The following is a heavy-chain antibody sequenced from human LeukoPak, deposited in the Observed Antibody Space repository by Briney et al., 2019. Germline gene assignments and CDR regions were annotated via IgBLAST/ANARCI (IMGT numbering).Heavy chain of an antibody. CDR1: GGTFSSYA. Sequence: GASVKVSCKASGGTFSSYAISWVRQAPGQGLEWMGWINTNTGNPTYAQGFTGRFVFSLDASVSTAYLQISSLKAEDTAVYYCAREISYYDILTGYYLGNWFDPWGQGTLVTVSS. CDR3: AREISYYDILTGYYLGNWFDP. V-gene: IGHV7-4-1*02. D-gene: IGHD3-9*01. J-gene: IGHJ5*02. CDR2: INTNTGNP.